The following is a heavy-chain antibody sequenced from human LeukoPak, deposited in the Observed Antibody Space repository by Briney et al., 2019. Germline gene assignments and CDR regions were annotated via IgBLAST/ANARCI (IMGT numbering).Heavy chain of an antibody. D-gene: IGHD3-10*01. V-gene: IGHV3-15*01. Sequence: PGGSLRLSCAASGFSFSKDWMSWVRQAPGKGLEWVGRIKSKADGGTTDYAAPVNGRFTISRDNSKNTLYLQMNSLRAEDTAVYYCASTGFGYYYYMDVWGKGTTVTISS. CDR3: ASTGFGYYYYMDV. J-gene: IGHJ6*03. CDR1: GFSFSKDW. CDR2: IKSKADGGTT.